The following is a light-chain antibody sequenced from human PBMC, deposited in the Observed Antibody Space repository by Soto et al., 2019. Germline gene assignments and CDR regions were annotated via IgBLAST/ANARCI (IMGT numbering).Light chain of an antibody. J-gene: IGKJ1*01. V-gene: IGKV4-1*01. CDR3: QQYYSTPPT. Sequence: DIVMTQSPDSLAVSLGERATINCKSSQSVLYSSNNRNYLAWYQQKPGQPPKLLIYWASTRESGVPDRFSGSGSETDFTLTISILQAEDVAVYYCQQYYSTPPTFGQGTKVEIK. CDR2: WAS. CDR1: QSVLYSSNNRNY.